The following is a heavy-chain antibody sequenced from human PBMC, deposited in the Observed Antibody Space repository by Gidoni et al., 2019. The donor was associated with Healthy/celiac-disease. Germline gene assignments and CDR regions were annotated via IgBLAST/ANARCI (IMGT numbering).Heavy chain of an antibody. Sequence: EVQLVESGGGLVKPGRSLRLSCTASGFTFGDYAMRWFRQAPGKGLEWVGFIRSKAYGGTTEYAASVKGRFTISRDDSKSIAYLQMNSLKTEDTAVYYCTRDPDRGWYFWGQGTLVTVSS. CDR3: TRDPDRGWYF. J-gene: IGHJ4*02. CDR2: IRSKAYGGTT. CDR1: GFTFGDYA. V-gene: IGHV3-49*05. D-gene: IGHD6-19*01.